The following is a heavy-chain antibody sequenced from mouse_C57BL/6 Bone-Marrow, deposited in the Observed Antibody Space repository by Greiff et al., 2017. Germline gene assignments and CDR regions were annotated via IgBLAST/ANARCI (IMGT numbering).Heavy chain of an antibody. V-gene: IGHV1-81*01. CDR1: GYTFTSYG. D-gene: IGHD4-1*01. J-gene: IGHJ2*01. CDR2: IYPRSGNT. Sequence: SGAELARPGASVKLSCKASGYTFTSYGISWVKQRTGQGLEWIGEIYPRSGNTYYNEKFKGKATLTADKSSSTAYMELRSLTSEDSAVYFCASSNWDGFYYFDYWGQGTTLTVSS. CDR3: ASSNWDGFYYFDY.